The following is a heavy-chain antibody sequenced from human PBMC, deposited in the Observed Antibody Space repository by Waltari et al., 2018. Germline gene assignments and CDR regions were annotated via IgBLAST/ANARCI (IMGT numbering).Heavy chain of an antibody. CDR3: ARHYCSGGSCYSRFDP. CDR2: INHSGST. CDR1: GGSFSGYY. V-gene: IGHV4-34*01. D-gene: IGHD2-15*01. J-gene: IGHJ5*02. Sequence: QVQLQQWGAGLLKPSETLSLTCAVYGGSFSGYYWRWIRQPPGKGLEWIGEINHSGSTNYNPSLKSRVTISVDTSKNQFSLKLSSVTAADTAVYYCARHYCSGGSCYSRFDPWGQGTLVTVSS.